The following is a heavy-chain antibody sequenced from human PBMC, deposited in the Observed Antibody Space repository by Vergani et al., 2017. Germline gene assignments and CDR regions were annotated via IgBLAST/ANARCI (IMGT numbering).Heavy chain of an antibody. V-gene: IGHV4-31*03. CDR3: ARPAQYFDLLTTNRKEAFDV. CDR1: GGSIAGGGYY. J-gene: IGHJ3*01. CDR2: IYHSGTT. D-gene: IGHD3-9*01. Sequence: VELQESGPGLVKPSQTLSLTCSVSGGSIAGGGYYWAWIRQHPGRGLEWIGHIYHSGTTHYNPALKNRLALSVDTSKNQLSLTLCSVTAADTAVYYCARPAQYFDLLTTNRKEAFDVWAQGTMVIVSS.